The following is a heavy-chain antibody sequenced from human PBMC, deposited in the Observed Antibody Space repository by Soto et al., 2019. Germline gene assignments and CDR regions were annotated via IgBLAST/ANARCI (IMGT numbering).Heavy chain of an antibody. CDR1: GGSFSGYY. Sequence: SETLSLTCAVYGGSFSGYYWSWIRQPPGKGLEWIGEINHSGSANYNPSLKSRVTISVDTSKNQFSLKLSSVTAADTAVYYCARGKLSDYVWGSYRYHFDYWGPGPVGTVSS. CDR3: ARGKLSDYVWGSYRYHFDY. D-gene: IGHD3-16*02. J-gene: IGHJ4*02. V-gene: IGHV4-34*01. CDR2: INHSGSA.